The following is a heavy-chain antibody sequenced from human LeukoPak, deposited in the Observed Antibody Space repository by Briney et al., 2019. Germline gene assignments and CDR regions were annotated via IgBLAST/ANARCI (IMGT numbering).Heavy chain of an antibody. V-gene: IGHV3-74*03. CDR1: GFTFSTYV. J-gene: IGHJ3*02. D-gene: IGHD3-10*01. Sequence: GGSLGLSCAASGFTFSTYVMHWVRQAPGKGLMWVSRMNSDGSTITYADSVKGRFTISRDNAKNTLYLQMNSLRGEDTAVYYCARYYGAGTYGFDIWGQGTMVIVSS. CDR3: ARYYGAGTYGFDI. CDR2: MNSDGSTI.